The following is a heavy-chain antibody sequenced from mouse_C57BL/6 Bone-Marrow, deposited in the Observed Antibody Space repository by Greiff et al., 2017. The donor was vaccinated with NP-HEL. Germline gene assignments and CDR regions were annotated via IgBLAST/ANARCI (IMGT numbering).Heavy chain of an antibody. J-gene: IGHJ4*01. CDR3: ARSGYGSSYDYAMDY. CDR2: IYPRSGNT. Sequence: QVQLKQSGAELARPGASVKLSCKASGYTFTSYGISWVKQRTGQGLEWIGEIYPRSGNTYYNEKFKGKATLTADKSSSTAYMELRSLTSEDSAVYFCARSGYGSSYDYAMDYWGQGTSVTVSS. CDR1: GYTFTSYG. D-gene: IGHD1-1*01. V-gene: IGHV1-81*01.